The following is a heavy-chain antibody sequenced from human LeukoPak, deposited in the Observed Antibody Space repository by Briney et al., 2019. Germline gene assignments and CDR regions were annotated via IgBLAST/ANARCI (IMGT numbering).Heavy chain of an antibody. Sequence: ASVKVSCKASGYTFTSYYMHWVRQAPGQGLEWMGIINPSGGSTSYAQKFQGRVTITRDTSASTAYMELSSLRSEDTAVYYCARGDYYGSGTGRIDYWGQGTLVTVSS. CDR1: GYTFTSYY. V-gene: IGHV1-46*01. CDR2: INPSGGST. CDR3: ARGDYYGSGTGRIDY. D-gene: IGHD3-10*01. J-gene: IGHJ4*02.